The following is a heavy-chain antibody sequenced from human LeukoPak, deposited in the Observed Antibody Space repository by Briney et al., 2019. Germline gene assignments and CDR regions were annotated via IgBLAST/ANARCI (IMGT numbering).Heavy chain of an antibody. CDR3: ATPRFGELFS. J-gene: IGHJ4*02. Sequence: SVNVSCKASGGTFSSYAISGVRQAPGQGLEWMGGIIPIFGTANYAQKFQGRVTMTTDTSTSTAYMELRSLRSDDTAVYYCATPRFGELFSWGQGTLVTVSS. D-gene: IGHD3-10*01. V-gene: IGHV1-69*05. CDR2: IIPIFGTA. CDR1: GGTFSSYA.